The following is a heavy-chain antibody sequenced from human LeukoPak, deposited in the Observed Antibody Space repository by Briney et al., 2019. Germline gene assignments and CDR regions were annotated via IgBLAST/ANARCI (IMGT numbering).Heavy chain of an antibody. J-gene: IGHJ4*02. CDR2: ISYDGSNK. V-gene: IGHV3-30*03. CDR1: GFTFSSYG. Sequence: GGSLRLSCAASGFTFSSYGMHWVRQAPGKGLEWVAVISYDGSNKYYADSVKGRFTISRDNSKNTLYLQMNSLRAEDTAVYYCARAPLRYFDWLSYYFDYWGQGTLVTVSS. CDR3: ARAPLRYFDWLSYYFDY. D-gene: IGHD3-9*01.